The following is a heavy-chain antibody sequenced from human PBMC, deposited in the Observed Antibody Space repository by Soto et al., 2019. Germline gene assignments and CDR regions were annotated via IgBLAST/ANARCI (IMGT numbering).Heavy chain of an antibody. D-gene: IGHD1-26*01. V-gene: IGHV5-10-1*01. CDR3: ARLLSYRGSYLDYGMDV. CDR2: IDPSDSYT. Sequence: PGESLKISCKGSGYSFTNYWIGWVRQMPGKGLEWMGRIDPSDSYTNYSPSFQGHVTISADNSISTAFLQWSSLKASDTAIYYCARLLSYRGSYLDYGMDVWGQGTTVTVSS. J-gene: IGHJ6*02. CDR1: GYSFTNYW.